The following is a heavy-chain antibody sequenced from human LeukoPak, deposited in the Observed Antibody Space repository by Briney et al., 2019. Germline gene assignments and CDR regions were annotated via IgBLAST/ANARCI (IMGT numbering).Heavy chain of an antibody. V-gene: IGHV1-18*01. CDR3: ARDYTAMVTGDAFDI. CDR1: GYTFTSYG. D-gene: IGHD5-18*01. CDR2: ISAYNGNT. Sequence: ASVKVSCKASGYTFTSYGISWVRQAPGQGLEWMGWISAYNGNTNYAQKLQGRVTMTTDTSTSTAYMELRSLRSDDTAVYYCARDYTAMVTGDAFDIWGQGTMVTVSS. J-gene: IGHJ3*02.